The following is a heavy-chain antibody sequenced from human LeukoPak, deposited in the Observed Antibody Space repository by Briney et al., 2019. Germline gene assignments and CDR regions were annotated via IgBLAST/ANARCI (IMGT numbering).Heavy chain of an antibody. CDR1: GSTFNTYA. J-gene: IGHJ4*02. V-gene: IGHV3-23*01. Sequence: TGGSLRLSCAASGSTFNTYAIYWVRQAPGKGLEWVSGICGSGGCTYCADSVKGRFTISRDNSKNTVYLQMNSLTADDTAIYYCAKTTVGYSSGRYPGWPADCWGQGTLVTVSS. CDR3: AKTTVGYSSGRYPGWPADC. D-gene: IGHD6-19*01. CDR2: ICGSGGCT.